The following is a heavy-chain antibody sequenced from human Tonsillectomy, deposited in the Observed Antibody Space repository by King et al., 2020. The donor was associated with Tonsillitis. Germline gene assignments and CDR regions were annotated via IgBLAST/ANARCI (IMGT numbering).Heavy chain of an antibody. D-gene: IGHD3/OR15-3a*01. Sequence: QLVQSGGGLVQPGGSLRLSCAASGFTFTTFAMSWVRQAPGKGLEWVSSISASGDSTYYADSVKGRFTISGDNSKNTLFLQVNTLRAEDTAVYYCAKITDFDFRLDPWGQGTLVTVSS. CDR2: ISASGDST. CDR1: GFTFTTFA. CDR3: AKITDFDFRLDP. V-gene: IGHV3-23*04. J-gene: IGHJ5*02.